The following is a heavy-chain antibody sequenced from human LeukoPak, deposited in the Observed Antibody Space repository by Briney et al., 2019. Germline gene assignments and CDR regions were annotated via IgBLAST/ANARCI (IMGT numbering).Heavy chain of an antibody. Sequence: PGGSLRLSCAASGFTFSSYSMNWVRQAPGKGLEWVSYISSSSSTIYYADSVKGRFTISRDNAKNSLYLQMNSLRAEDTAVYYCARGPMVRGLDYWRQGTLVTVSS. CDR3: ARGPMVRGLDY. CDR1: GFTFSSYS. J-gene: IGHJ4*02. D-gene: IGHD3-10*01. CDR2: ISSSSSTI. V-gene: IGHV3-48*01.